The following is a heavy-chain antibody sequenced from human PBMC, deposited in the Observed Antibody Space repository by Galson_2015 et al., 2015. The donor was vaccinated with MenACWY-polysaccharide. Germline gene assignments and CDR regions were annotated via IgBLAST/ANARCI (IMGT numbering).Heavy chain of an antibody. Sequence: SLRLSCAASGFTFSNYAMTLVRPAPGKGLGWGSAISGSGGSTYYADSVKGRFTISRDNSKNTLFLEMSSLRAEDPGVYYCAKGKISGFLNWFDPWGQGTLVTVSS. CDR3: AKGKISGFLNWFDP. CDR1: GFTFSNYA. J-gene: IGHJ5*02. V-gene: IGHV3-23*01. D-gene: IGHD3-22*01. CDR2: ISGSGGST.